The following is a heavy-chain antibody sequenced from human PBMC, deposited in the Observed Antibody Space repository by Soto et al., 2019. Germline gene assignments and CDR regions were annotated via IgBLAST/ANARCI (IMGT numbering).Heavy chain of an antibody. CDR1: GFTFSSYA. CDR2: ISGSGGST. D-gene: IGHD6-6*01. V-gene: IGHV3-23*01. J-gene: IGHJ6*02. CDR3: AKGGQTSFIAARPGYYYYGMDV. Sequence: GGSLRLSCAASGFTFSSYAMSWVRQAPGKGLEWVSAISGSGGSTYYADSVKGRFTISRDNSKNTLYLQMNSLRAEDTAVYYCAKGGQTSFIAARPGYYYYGMDVWGQGTTVTVSS.